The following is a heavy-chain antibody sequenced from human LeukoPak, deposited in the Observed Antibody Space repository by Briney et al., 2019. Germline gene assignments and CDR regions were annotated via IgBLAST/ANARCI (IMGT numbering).Heavy chain of an antibody. CDR2: IKQDGSEK. D-gene: IGHD3-10*01. V-gene: IGHV3-7*01. CDR1: GFTFSRYW. J-gene: IGHJ6*02. CDR3: ARSYYGSGTSYGMDV. Sequence: GGSLRLSCAVSGFTFSRYWMSWVRQAPGKGLEWLANIKQDGSEKYYVDSVEGRFTISRDNAKNPLYLQMNSLRAEDTAVYYCARSYYGSGTSYGMDVWGQGTTVTVSS.